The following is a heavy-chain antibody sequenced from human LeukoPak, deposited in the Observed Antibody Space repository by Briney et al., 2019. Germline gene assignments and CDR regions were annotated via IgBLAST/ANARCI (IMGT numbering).Heavy chain of an antibody. V-gene: IGHV3-21*01. CDR3: ARVGPYYYDSSGYGHCDY. D-gene: IGHD3-22*01. J-gene: IGHJ4*02. CDR1: GFTFSSYS. Sequence: GGSLRLSCAASGFTFSSYSMNWVRQAPGKGLEWVSSISSSSSYIYYADSVKGRFTTSRDNAKNSLYLQMNSLRAEDTAVYYCARVGPYYYDSSGYGHCDYWGQGTLVTVSS. CDR2: ISSSSSYI.